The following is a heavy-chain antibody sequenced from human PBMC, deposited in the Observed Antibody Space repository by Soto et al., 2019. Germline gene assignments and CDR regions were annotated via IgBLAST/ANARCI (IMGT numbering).Heavy chain of an antibody. V-gene: IGHV2-5*01. D-gene: IGHD1-7*01. CDR3: AHPYNGNFYYFDS. CDR2: IWWNDDE. J-gene: IGHJ4*02. CDR1: GLSLTADGAG. Sequence: QITLKESGPTLVQPTQALTLTCPFSGLSLTADGAGVGWIRQPPGKALEWLALIWWNDDERYSPSLNNRLTIARGTSRNQVVLTMTNVDPVDTATYYCAHPYNGNFYYFDSWGQGTLVTVSP.